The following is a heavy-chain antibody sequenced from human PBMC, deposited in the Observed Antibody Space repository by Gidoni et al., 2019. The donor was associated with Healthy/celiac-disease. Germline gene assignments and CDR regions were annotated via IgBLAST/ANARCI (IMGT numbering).Heavy chain of an antibody. Sequence: EVQLFASEGGLVNPGGSLRPSCAASGFTFSSYSMNWVRQAPGKGREWVSSISSSSSYIYYADSVKCRFTISRDNAKNSLYLQMNSLRAEDTAVCYCARGQVVVAATRGDNLDYWGQGTLVTVSS. CDR2: ISSSSSYI. V-gene: IGHV3-21*01. CDR1: GFTFSSYS. CDR3: ARGQVVVAATRGDNLDY. D-gene: IGHD2-15*01. J-gene: IGHJ4*02.